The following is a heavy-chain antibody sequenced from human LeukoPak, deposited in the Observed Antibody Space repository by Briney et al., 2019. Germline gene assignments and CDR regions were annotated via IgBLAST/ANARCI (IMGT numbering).Heavy chain of an antibody. J-gene: IGHJ4*02. CDR3: ARDFNYYDSSGYYYVPYCFDY. D-gene: IGHD3-22*01. V-gene: IGHV1-18*01. Sequence: GASVKVSCKASGYTFTSYGISWVRQAPGQGLEWMGWISAYNGNTNYAQKLQGRVTMTTDTSTSTAYVELRSLRSDDTAVYYCARDFNYYDSSGYYYVPYCFDYWGQGTLVTVSS. CDR2: ISAYNGNT. CDR1: GYTFTSYG.